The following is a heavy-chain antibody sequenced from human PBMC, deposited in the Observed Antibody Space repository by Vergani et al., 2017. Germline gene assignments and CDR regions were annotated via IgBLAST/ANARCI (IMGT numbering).Heavy chain of an antibody. CDR3: ARDLAPIAAAGHFDY. D-gene: IGHD6-13*01. CDR1: GFSFSSFG. Sequence: AASGFSFSSFGFHWVRQAPGKGLEWVAFIHYDGSHEYYIDSVKGRFTISRDNSKNTLILQMNGLRAEDTAVYYCARDLAPIAAAGHFDYWGQGTLVTVSS. CDR2: IHYDGSHE. J-gene: IGHJ4*02. V-gene: IGHV3-30*02.